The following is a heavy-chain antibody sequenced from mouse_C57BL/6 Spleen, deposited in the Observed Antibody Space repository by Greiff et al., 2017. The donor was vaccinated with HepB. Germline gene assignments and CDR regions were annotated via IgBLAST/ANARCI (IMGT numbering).Heavy chain of an antibody. CDR3: ASNDYDGAWFAY. Sequence: EVQLQQSGPELVKPGASVKISCKASGYTFTDYYMNWVKQSHGKSLEWIGDINPNNGGTSYNQKFKGKATLTVDKSSSTAYMELRSLTSEDSAVYYCASNDYDGAWFAYWGQGTLVTVSA. CDR1: GYTFTDYY. CDR2: INPNNGGT. J-gene: IGHJ3*01. V-gene: IGHV1-26*01. D-gene: IGHD2-4*01.